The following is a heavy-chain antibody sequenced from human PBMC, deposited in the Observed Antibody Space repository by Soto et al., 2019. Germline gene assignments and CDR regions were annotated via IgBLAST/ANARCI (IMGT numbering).Heavy chain of an antibody. J-gene: IGHJ4*02. CDR3: AKNQQRELPRVIEF. CDR1: GGIFTRYD. CDR2: IIPIFCTA. V-gene: IGHV1-69*05. D-gene: IGHD3-16*02. Sequence: SVKVSCKASGGIFTRYDIRWVRQVPGQGLEWMVAIIPIFCTANYAQKFQDRVTISRDRPKNTLYLQMSSLRADDTALYYCAKNQQRELPRVIEFWGQGTLVTAPQ.